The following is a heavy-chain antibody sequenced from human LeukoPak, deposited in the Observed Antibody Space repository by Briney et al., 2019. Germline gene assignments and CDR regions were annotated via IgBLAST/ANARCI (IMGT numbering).Heavy chain of an antibody. J-gene: IGHJ4*02. D-gene: IGHD3-22*01. Sequence: SETLSLTCAVYGGSFSGYYWSWIRQPPGKGLEWIGEINHSGSTNYNPSLKSRVTISVDTSKNRFSLKLSSVTAADTAVYYCARGSRRSGYYSGYWGQGTLVTVSS. CDR1: GGSFSGYY. V-gene: IGHV4-34*01. CDR2: INHSGST. CDR3: ARGSRRSGYYSGY.